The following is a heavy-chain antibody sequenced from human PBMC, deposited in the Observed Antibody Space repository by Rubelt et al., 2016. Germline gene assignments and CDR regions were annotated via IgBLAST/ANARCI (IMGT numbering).Heavy chain of an antibody. CDR3: TRDDTGFNFDS. CDR2: ISGSGGST. V-gene: IGHV3-23*01. Sequence: QPGRSLRLSCAASGFTFSSYAMSWVRQAPGKGLEWVSTISGSGGSTYYADSVKGRFTISRDTSRNTLYLQMNSLRAEDTAMYYCTRDDTGFNFDSWGQGTLVTVSS. D-gene: IGHD2-8*02. J-gene: IGHJ4*02. CDR1: GFTFSSYA.